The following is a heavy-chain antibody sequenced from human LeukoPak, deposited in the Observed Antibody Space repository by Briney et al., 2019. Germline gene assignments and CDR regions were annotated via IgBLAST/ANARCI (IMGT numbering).Heavy chain of an antibody. CDR1: GFTFSSYG. Sequence: GGSLRLSCAASGFTFSSYGMHWVRQAPGKGLEWVAVIWYDGSNKYYADSVKGRFTISRDNSKNTLYLQMNSLRAEDTALYYCARGRYSSGWYSYWGQGTLVTVSS. CDR3: ARGRYSSGWYSY. CDR2: IWYDGSNK. D-gene: IGHD6-19*01. V-gene: IGHV3-33*01. J-gene: IGHJ4*02.